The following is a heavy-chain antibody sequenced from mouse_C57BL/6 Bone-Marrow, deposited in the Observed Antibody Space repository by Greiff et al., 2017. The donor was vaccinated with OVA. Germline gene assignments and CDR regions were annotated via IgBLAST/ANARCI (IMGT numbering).Heavy chain of an antibody. Sequence: VQLKQSGPELVKPGASVKISCKASGYMFTDYYMNWVKQSHGKSLEWIGDINPNNGGTSYNQKFKGKATLTVDKSSSTAYMELRSLTSEDSAVYYCARRERGYFDDWGQGTTLTVSS. CDR3: ARRERGYFDD. V-gene: IGHV1-26*01. CDR2: INPNNGGT. J-gene: IGHJ2*01. CDR1: GYMFTDYY.